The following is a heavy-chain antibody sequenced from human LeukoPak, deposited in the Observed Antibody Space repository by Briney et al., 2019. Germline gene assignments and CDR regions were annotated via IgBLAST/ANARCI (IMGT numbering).Heavy chain of an antibody. D-gene: IGHD1-26*01. CDR2: INHSGST. J-gene: IGHJ4*02. V-gene: IGHV4-39*07. CDR1: GGSISSSDYY. CDR3: ARADGSYYVFDY. Sequence: SETLSLTCTVSGGSISSSDYYWGWIRQPPGKGLEWIGEINHSGSTNYNPSLKSRVTISVDTSKNQFSLKLSSVTAADTAVYYCARADGSYYVFDYWGQGTLVTVPS.